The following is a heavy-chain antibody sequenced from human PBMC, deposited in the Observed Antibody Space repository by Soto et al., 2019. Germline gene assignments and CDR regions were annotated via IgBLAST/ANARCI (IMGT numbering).Heavy chain of an antibody. D-gene: IGHD3-22*01. CDR1: GGTFSSYA. CDR2: IIPIFGTA. J-gene: IGHJ4*02. Sequence: GASVKVSCKASGGTFSSYAISWVRQAPGQGLEWMGGIIPIFGTANYAQKFQGRVTITADESTSTAYMELSSLRSEDTAVYYCARQYYYDSSGHYYFDYWGQGTLVTVSS. CDR3: ARQYYYDSSGHYYFDY. V-gene: IGHV1-69*13.